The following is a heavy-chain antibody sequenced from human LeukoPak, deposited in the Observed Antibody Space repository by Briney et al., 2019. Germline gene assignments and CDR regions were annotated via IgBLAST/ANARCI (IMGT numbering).Heavy chain of an antibody. CDR2: INHSGST. V-gene: IGHV4-34*01. CDR3: ACYAPYYYDSSGYYTVDAFDI. Sequence: SETLSLTCILYGGSSSGYYWSWIRQPPGKGLEWIGEINHSGSTNYNPSLKSRVTISVDTSKNQFSLKLTSVTAADTAVYYCACYAPYYYDSSGYYTVDAFDIWGQGTIVTVSS. D-gene: IGHD3-22*01. J-gene: IGHJ3*02. CDR1: GGSSSGYY.